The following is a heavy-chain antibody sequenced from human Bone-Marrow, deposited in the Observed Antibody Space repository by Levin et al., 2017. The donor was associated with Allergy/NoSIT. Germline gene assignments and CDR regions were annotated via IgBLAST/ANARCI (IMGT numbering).Heavy chain of an antibody. CDR3: VKDYDQGWLPYFDS. V-gene: IGHV3-23*01. CDR1: GFTFSSYG. Sequence: AGGSLRLSCAASGFTFSSYGMSWVRQAPGKGLEWVSGISDNADRTYYRDSVKGRFTISRDNSRNTLHLEMNTLRAEDTATYYCVKDYDQGWLPYFDSWGQGTLVSVSS. CDR2: ISDNADRT. D-gene: IGHD3-3*01. J-gene: IGHJ4*02.